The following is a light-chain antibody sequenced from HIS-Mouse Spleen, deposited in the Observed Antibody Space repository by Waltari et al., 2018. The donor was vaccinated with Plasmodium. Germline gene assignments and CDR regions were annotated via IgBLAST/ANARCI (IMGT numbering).Light chain of an antibody. CDR2: EDS. CDR1: ALPNKY. J-gene: IGLJ3*02. Sequence: SYELTQPPSVSVSPRQTARITCSGDALPNKYAYWYQQKSGQAPVLVIYEDSKRPSGIPERFSGSSSGTMATLTISGAQVEDEADYYCYSTDSSGNHRVFGGGTKLTVL. CDR3: YSTDSSGNHRV. V-gene: IGLV3-10*01.